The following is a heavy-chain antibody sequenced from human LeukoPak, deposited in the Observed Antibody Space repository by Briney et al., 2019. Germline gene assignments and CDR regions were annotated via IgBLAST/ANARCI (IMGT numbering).Heavy chain of an antibody. CDR2: ISSSSSYI. V-gene: IGHV3-21*01. Sequence: GGSLRLSCAASGFTFSSYSMNWVRQAPGKGLEWVSSISSSSSYIYYADSVKGRFTISRDNAKNSLYLQMNSLRAEDTAVYYCAGPLWFGELLYAFDIWGQGTMVTVSS. CDR3: AGPLWFGELLYAFDI. J-gene: IGHJ3*02. D-gene: IGHD3-10*01. CDR1: GFTFSSYS.